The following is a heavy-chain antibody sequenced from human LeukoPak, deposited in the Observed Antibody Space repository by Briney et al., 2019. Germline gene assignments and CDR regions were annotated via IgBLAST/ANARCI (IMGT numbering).Heavy chain of an antibody. CDR2: IYSGGST. J-gene: IGHJ5*02. CDR3: AKDVGAAYYDILTGYYIS. D-gene: IGHD3-9*01. V-gene: IGHV3-66*01. Sequence: GGSLRLSCAASGFTVGNNYMAWVRLVPGKGLEWVSFIYSGGSTYYADSVKGRFSISRDNSKNTLYLQMNSLRAEDTAVYYCAKDVGAAYYDILTGYYISWGQGTLVTVSS. CDR1: GFTVGNNY.